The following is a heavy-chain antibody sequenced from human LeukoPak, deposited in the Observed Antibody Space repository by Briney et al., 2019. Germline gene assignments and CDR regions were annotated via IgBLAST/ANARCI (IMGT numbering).Heavy chain of an antibody. D-gene: IGHD6-13*01. CDR2: INPSSGST. CDR3: ARTYSSSWSYCDS. J-gene: IGHJ4*02. V-gene: IGHV1-46*01. Sequence: GASVKVSCKASGYTFTVYYIHWVRQAPGQGLDWMGMINPSSGSTRFAQMFQDRVTMTRDTSTSAVYMELSSLTSEDTAMYYCARTYSSSWSYCDSWGQGTLVTVSS. CDR1: GYTFTVYY.